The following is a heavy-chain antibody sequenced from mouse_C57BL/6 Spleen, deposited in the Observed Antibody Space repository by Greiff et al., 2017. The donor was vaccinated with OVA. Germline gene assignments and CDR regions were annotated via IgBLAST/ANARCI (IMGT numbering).Heavy chain of an antibody. Sequence: QVQLQQSGPELVKPGASVKISCKASGYAFSSSWMNWVKQRPGKGLEWIGRIYPGDGDTNYNGKFKGKATLTADKSSSTAYMQLSSLTSEDSAVYFCARRVGSSFFYAMDYWGQGTSVTVSS. D-gene: IGHD1-1*01. CDR1: GYAFSSSW. J-gene: IGHJ4*01. CDR3: ARRVGSSFFYAMDY. CDR2: IYPGDGDT. V-gene: IGHV1-82*01.